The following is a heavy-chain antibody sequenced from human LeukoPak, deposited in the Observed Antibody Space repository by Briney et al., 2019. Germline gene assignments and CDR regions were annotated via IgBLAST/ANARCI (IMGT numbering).Heavy chain of an antibody. Sequence: ASVKVSCKASGYTFTGYYMHWVRQAPGQGLEWMGWINPNSGGANYAQKFQGRVTMTRDTSISTAYMGLGSLRSDDTAVYYCALRIVATGTEDYWGQGTLVTVSS. J-gene: IGHJ4*02. CDR2: INPNSGGA. CDR3: ALRIVATGTEDY. D-gene: IGHD6-13*01. CDR1: GYTFTGYY. V-gene: IGHV1-2*02.